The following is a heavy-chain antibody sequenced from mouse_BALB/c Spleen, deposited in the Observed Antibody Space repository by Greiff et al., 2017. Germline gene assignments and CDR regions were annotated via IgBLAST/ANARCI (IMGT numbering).Heavy chain of an antibody. Sequence: EVQGVESGGGLVQPGGSRKLSCAASGFTFSSFGMHWVRQAPEKGLEWVAYISSGSSTIYYADTVKGRFTISRDNPKNTLFLQMTSLRSEDTAMYYCARTPLYDYDGYYFDYWGQGTTLTVSS. CDR3: ARTPLYDYDGYYFDY. D-gene: IGHD2-4*01. CDR1: GFTFSSFG. CDR2: ISSGSSTI. V-gene: IGHV5-17*02. J-gene: IGHJ2*01.